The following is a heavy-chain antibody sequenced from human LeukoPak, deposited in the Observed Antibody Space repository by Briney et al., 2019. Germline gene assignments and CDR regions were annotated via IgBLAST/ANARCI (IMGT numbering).Heavy chain of an antibody. J-gene: IGHJ4*02. CDR2: INPSGGST. CDR1: GYTFTSYY. D-gene: IGHD3-9*01. CDR3: ARDLVSYDILSGPDY. Sequence: ASVKVSCKASGYTFTSYYMHWVRQAPGQGLEWMGIINPSGGSTRYAQKFQGRVTMTRDTSTSTVYMELSSLRSEDTAVYYCARDLVSYDILSGPDYWGQGTLVTVSS. V-gene: IGHV1-46*01.